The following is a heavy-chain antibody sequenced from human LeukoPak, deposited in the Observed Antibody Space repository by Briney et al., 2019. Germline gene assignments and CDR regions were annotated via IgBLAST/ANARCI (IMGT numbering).Heavy chain of an antibody. CDR3: ARVLAYWYFDL. J-gene: IGHJ2*01. V-gene: IGHV4-4*07. CDR2: IYTSGTT. Sequence: WIGRIYTSGTTNYNPSLKSRVTMSVDTSKNQFSLKLTSVTAADTAVYYCARVLAYWYFDLWGRGTLVTVSS.